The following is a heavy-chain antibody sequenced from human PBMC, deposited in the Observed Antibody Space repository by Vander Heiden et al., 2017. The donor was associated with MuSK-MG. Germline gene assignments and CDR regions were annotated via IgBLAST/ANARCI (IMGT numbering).Heavy chain of an antibody. J-gene: IGHJ4*02. CDR1: GFTFSTYS. V-gene: IGHV3-21*01. Sequence: EVQLVESGGGLVKPGGSLRLSCAASGFTFSTYSMNWVRQAPGKGLEWVSSISDRSSYIYNADSVKGRFTISRDNAKNSLYLQMNSLRAEDTAVYYCAREGSCSGGSCYPPPLDYWGQGTLVTVSS. CDR3: AREGSCSGGSCYPPPLDY. CDR2: ISDRSSYI. D-gene: IGHD2-15*01.